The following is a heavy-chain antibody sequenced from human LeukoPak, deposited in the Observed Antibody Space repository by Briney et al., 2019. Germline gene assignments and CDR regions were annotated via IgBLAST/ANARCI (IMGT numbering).Heavy chain of an antibody. CDR3: ARDGYYAPFDY. V-gene: IGHV3-48*03. J-gene: IGHJ4*02. Sequence: GGSLRLSCAASGFTFSIYEMNWVRQAPGKGLEWVSYISSGGSTIYYADSVKGRFTISRDNAKNSLCLQMNSLRAEDTAVYYCARDGYYAPFDYWGQGTLVTVSS. D-gene: IGHD2-2*01. CDR2: ISSGGSTI. CDR1: GFTFSIYE.